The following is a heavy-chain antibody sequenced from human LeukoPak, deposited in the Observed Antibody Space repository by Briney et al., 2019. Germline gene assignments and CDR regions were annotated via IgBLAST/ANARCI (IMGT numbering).Heavy chain of an antibody. CDR2: IYSGGST. CDR1: GFTVISNY. CDR3: ARANYGGDFDY. Sequence: PGGSLRLSCAASGFTVISNYMRWVRQAPGKGLEGVSVIYSGGSTYYADSVKGRFTISRDNSKNTLYLQMNSLRAEDTAVYYCARANYGGDFDYWGQGTLVTVSS. V-gene: IGHV3-53*01. J-gene: IGHJ4*02. D-gene: IGHD4-23*01.